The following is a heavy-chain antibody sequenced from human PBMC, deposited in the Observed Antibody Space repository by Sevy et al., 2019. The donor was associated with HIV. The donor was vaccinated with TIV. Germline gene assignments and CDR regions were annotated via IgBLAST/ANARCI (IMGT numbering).Heavy chain of an antibody. CDR2: INHSGST. D-gene: IGHD5-12*01. J-gene: IGHJ4*02. CDR3: ARGQRGEMATILLNYFDY. Sequence: SETLSLTCAVYGGSFSGYYWSWIRQPPRKGLEWIGEINHSGSTNYNPSLKSRVTISVDTSKNQFSLKLSSVTAADTAVYYCARGQRGEMATILLNYFDYWGQGTLVTVSS. CDR1: GGSFSGYY. V-gene: IGHV4-34*01.